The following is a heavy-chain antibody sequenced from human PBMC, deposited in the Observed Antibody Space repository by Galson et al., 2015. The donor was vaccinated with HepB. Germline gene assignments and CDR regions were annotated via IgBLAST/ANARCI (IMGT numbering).Heavy chain of an antibody. J-gene: IGHJ6*04. CDR2: ISGSGGST. CDR1: GFTFSSYA. Sequence: SLRLSCAASGFTFSSYAMRWVRQAPGKGLEWVSAISGSGGSTYYADSVKGRFTISRDNSKNTLYLQMNSLRAEDTAVYYCAKSWFGEYPHYYGMAVWGEGTTVTVSS. CDR3: AKSWFGEYPHYYGMAV. V-gene: IGHV3-23*01. D-gene: IGHD3-10*01.